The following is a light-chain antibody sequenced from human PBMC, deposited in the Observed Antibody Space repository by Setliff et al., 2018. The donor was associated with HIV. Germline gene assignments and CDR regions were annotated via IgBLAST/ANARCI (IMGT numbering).Light chain of an antibody. CDR1: QAISSA. Sequence: AIQLTQSPSSLSASVGDRVTITCRASQAISSALAWYQQRPGKPPRLLMYDASTLESGVPSRFSGSGSGTDFTLTISSLQPEDFATYYCQQFNSFPLSFGGGTKVDI. V-gene: IGKV1-13*02. CDR3: QQFNSFPLS. J-gene: IGKJ4*01. CDR2: DAS.